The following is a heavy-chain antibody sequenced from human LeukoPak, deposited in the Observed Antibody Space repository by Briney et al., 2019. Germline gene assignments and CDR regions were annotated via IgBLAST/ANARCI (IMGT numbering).Heavy chain of an antibody. CDR2: ISGYNGNT. V-gene: IGHV1-18*01. CDR3: ARSGRGTYYYFDL. CDR1: TYTFTRYG. D-gene: IGHD5-12*01. Sequence: ASVKVFCKASTYTFTRYGISWVRQAPGQGLEWMGWISGYNGNTNYAQKFLGRVSMTADTATSTAYMELRSLTSDDTAMYYCARSGRGTYYYFDLWGQGTLVTVSS. J-gene: IGHJ4*02.